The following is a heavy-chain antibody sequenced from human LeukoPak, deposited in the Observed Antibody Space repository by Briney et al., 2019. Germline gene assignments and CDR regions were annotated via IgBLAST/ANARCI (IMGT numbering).Heavy chain of an antibody. V-gene: IGHV2-5*02. CDR3: AHKYSRSSYFDS. CDR2: IYWDDDQ. Sequence: SGPTLVKPTQTLTLTCTFSGFSLSTSGVGVGWIRQPPGKALEWVALIYWDDDQRYSPSLKNRVTITKDTSKNQVVLTMTNMDPLDTAIYYCAHKYSRSSYFDSWGQGMLVTVSS. CDR1: GFSLSTSGVG. D-gene: IGHD6-6*01. J-gene: IGHJ4*02.